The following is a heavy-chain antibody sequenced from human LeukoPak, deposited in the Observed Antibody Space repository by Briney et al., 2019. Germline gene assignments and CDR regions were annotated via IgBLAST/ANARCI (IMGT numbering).Heavy chain of an antibody. CDR3: ARDFLKDTGYFDY. D-gene: IGHD2-15*01. CDR2: ISWNSGSI. J-gene: IGHJ4*02. Sequence: PGRSLRLSCAASGFTFDDYAMHWVRQAPGKGLEWVSGISWNSGSIGYADSVKGRFTISRDNSKNTLYLQMNSLRAEDTAVYYCARDFLKDTGYFDYWGQGTLVTVSS. CDR1: GFTFDDYA. V-gene: IGHV3-9*01.